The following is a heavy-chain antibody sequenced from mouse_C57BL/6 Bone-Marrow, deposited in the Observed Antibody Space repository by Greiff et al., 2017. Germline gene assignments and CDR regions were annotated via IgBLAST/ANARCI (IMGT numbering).Heavy chain of an antibody. V-gene: IGHV1-55*01. CDR3: ARRGYDYFDY. CDR1: GYTFTSYW. J-gene: IGHJ2*01. D-gene: IGHD2-3*01. Sequence: VKLQESGAELVKPGASVKMSCKASGYTFTSYWITWVKQRPGQGLEWIGDIYPGSGSTNYNEKFKSKATLTVDTSSSTAYMQLSSRTSEDSAVYYCARRGYDYFDYWGQGTTRTVSS. CDR2: IYPGSGST.